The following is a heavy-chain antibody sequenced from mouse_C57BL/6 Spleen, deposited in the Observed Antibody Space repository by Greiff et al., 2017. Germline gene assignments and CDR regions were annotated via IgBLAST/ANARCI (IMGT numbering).Heavy chain of an antibody. J-gene: IGHJ4*01. V-gene: IGHV5-17*01. CDR3: ARDGYDVGYAMDY. CDR2: ISSGSSTI. Sequence: EVQVVESGGGLVKPGGSLKLSCAASGFTFSDYGMHWVRQAPEKGLAWVAYISSGSSTIYYADTVKGRFTISRDNAKNTLFLQMTSLRSEDTAMYYCARDGYDVGYAMDYWGQGTSVTVSS. CDR1: GFTFSDYG. D-gene: IGHD2-2*01.